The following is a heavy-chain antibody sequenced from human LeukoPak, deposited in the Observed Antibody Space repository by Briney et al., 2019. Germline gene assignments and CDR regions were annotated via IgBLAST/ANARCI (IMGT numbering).Heavy chain of an antibody. CDR1: GYTFTSYG. CDR3: ARVEIQLWFGQRLNSGVDY. J-gene: IGHJ4*02. V-gene: IGHV1-18*01. Sequence: GASVKVSCKASGYTFTSYGISWVRQAPGQGLEWMGWISAYNGNTNYAQELQGRVTMTTDTSTSTAYMELRSLRSDDTAVYYCARVEIQLWFGQRLNSGVDYWGRGTLVTVSS. CDR2: ISAYNGNT. D-gene: IGHD5-18*01.